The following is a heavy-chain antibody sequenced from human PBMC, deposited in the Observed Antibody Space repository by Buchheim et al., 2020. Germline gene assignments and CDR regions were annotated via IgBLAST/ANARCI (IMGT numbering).Heavy chain of an antibody. CDR1: GGSVSTRSHY. Sequence: QMQLQESGPGLVQPSETPSLTCTVSGGSVSTRSHYWGWIRQPPGKGLEWIGSIYYSGSTYYNPSLKSRLTISIDTSKNQFSLKVSSVTAADTALYYCARDAFGYHYFDYWGQGTL. CDR3: ARDAFGYHYFDY. J-gene: IGHJ4*02. CDR2: IYYSGST. V-gene: IGHV4-39*07. D-gene: IGHD5-12*01.